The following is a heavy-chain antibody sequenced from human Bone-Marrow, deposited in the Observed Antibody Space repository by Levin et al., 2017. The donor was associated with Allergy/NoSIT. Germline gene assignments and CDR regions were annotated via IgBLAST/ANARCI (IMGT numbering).Heavy chain of an antibody. V-gene: IGHV3-33*01. D-gene: IGHD2-2*01. CDR2: IWYDGSNK. Sequence: SCAASGFTFSSYGMHWVRQAPGKGLEWVAVIWYDGSNKYYADSVKGRFTISRDNSKNTLYLQMNSLRAEDTAVYYCARCVVPAATRYGMDVWGQGTTVTVSS. CDR1: GFTFSSYG. J-gene: IGHJ6*02. CDR3: ARCVVPAATRYGMDV.